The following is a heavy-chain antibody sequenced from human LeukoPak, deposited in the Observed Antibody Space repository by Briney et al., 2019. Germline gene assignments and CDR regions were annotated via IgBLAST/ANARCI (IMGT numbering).Heavy chain of an antibody. J-gene: IGHJ4*02. CDR1: GGSISSDDYY. V-gene: IGHV4-61*08. CDR3: ARHGYSYGPTDY. D-gene: IGHD5-18*01. CDR2: IYYSGST. Sequence: PSETLSLTCSVSGGSISSDDYYWSWIRQPPGKGLEWIGYIYYSGSTNYNPSLKSRVTISVDTSKNQFSLKLSSVTAADTAVYYCARHGYSYGPTDYWGQGTLVTVSS.